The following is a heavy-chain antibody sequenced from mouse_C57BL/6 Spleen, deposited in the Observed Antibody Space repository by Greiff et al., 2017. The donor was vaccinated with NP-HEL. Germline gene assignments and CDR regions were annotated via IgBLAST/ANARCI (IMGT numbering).Heavy chain of an antibody. J-gene: IGHJ1*03. CDR3: TRGGYYVGWYFDV. D-gene: IGHD2-3*01. Sequence: DVMLVESGGGLVQPGGSMKLSCAASGFTFSDAWMDWVRQSPEKGLEWVAEIRNKANNHATYYAESVKGRFTISRDDSKSSVYLQMNSLRAEDTGIYYCTRGGYYVGWYFDVWGTGTTVTVSS. V-gene: IGHV6-6*01. CDR2: IRNKANNHAT. CDR1: GFTFSDAW.